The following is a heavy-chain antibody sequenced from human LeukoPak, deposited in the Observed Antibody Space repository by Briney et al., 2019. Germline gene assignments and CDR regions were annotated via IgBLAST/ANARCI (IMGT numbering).Heavy chain of an antibody. V-gene: IGHV4-39*02. J-gene: IGHJ6*03. CDR2: IYYSRST. D-gene: IGHD6-19*01. Sequence: SETLSLTCTVSGGSISSSSYYGGWIRQPPGKGLEWIGSIYYSRSTYYSPSLKSRVTISLNTSKNYFSLKLNSVTAADTAVYYCARAKREEQWLGTNYFYYYYMDVWGKGTTVTVSS. CDR1: GGSISSSSYY. CDR3: ARAKREEQWLGTNYFYYYYMDV.